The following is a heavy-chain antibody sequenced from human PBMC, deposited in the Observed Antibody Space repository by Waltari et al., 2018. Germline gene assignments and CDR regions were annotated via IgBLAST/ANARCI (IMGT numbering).Heavy chain of an antibody. D-gene: IGHD6-13*01. Sequence: QLQLQESGPGLVKPSETLSLTCTVPGGSVTSTNYYWGWIRQPPGRGLGWIALINYSGGTYYNPSLKSQVTISLDTSSNQFSLNLNSVTAADTAAYFCAARWHSSSYYDFWGQGTLVTVSS. V-gene: IGHV4-39*07. CDR1: GGSVTSTNYY. CDR3: AARWHSSSYYDF. J-gene: IGHJ4*02. CDR2: INYSGGT.